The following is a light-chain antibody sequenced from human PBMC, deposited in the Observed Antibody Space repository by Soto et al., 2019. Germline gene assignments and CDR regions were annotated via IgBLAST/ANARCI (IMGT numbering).Light chain of an antibody. V-gene: IGKV1-5*03. CDR3: QQYNSYRLT. Sequence: DLPMTQSPSTLSASVGDRVTITCRASQSISSWLAWYQQKPGKAPKLLIYKASSLESGVPSRFSGSGSGTEFTLTISSLQPDDFATYYCQQYNSYRLTFGGGTKVGIK. CDR2: KAS. J-gene: IGKJ4*01. CDR1: QSISSW.